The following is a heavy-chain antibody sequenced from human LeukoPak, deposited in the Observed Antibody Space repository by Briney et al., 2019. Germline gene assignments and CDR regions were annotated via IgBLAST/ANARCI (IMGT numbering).Heavy chain of an antibody. D-gene: IGHD3-10*01. CDR3: ARGRGWFGELRKRWFDP. CDR2: INHSGST. V-gene: IGHV4-34*01. J-gene: IGHJ5*02. Sequence: SETLSLTCAVYGGSFSGYYWSWIRQPPGKGLEWIGEINHSGSTNYNPSLKSRVTISVDTSKNQFSLKLSSVTAADKAVYYCARGRGWFGELRKRWFDPWGQGTLVTVSS. CDR1: GGSFSGYY.